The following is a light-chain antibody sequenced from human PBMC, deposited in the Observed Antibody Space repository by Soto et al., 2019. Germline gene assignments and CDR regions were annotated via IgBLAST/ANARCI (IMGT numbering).Light chain of an antibody. CDR3: QQFDSSRVYS. CDR1: QSVTSTY. J-gene: IGKJ2*03. V-gene: IGKV3-20*01. CDR2: GGS. Sequence: EIVLTQSPVTLSLSPGERATLSCRASQSVTSTYLAWYQQKPGQSPRLIIYGGSTRASGFPDRFSGGGSGTDFTLTIRRLEPEDSAVYYCHCQQFDSSRVYSFGRGTKLEI.